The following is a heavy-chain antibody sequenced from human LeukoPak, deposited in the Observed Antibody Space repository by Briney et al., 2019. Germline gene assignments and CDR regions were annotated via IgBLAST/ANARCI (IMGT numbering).Heavy chain of an antibody. CDR3: ARIGYSSSSLDF. Sequence: GGSLGLSCAASGFTFSNYWMSWVRQAPGKGLEWVANIKQDGSVKYYVDSVKGRFTISRDNAKNSLYLQMNSLRAEDTAVYNCARIGYSSSSLDFWGRGTLVTVSS. CDR2: IKQDGSVK. D-gene: IGHD6-6*01. V-gene: IGHV3-7*03. CDR1: GFTFSNYW. J-gene: IGHJ4*02.